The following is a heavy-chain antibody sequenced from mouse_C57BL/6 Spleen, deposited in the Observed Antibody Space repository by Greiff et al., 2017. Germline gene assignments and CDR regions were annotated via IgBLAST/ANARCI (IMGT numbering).Heavy chain of an antibody. J-gene: IGHJ2*01. CDR1: GYTFTSSW. V-gene: IGHV1-53*01. D-gene: IGHD2-2*01. CDR2: INPCNGGT. Sequence: VQLQQPGTELVKPGASVKLSCKASGYTFTSSWMHWVKQRPGQGLEWIGKINPCNGGTNYNEKFKSKATLTVDKSSSTAYMQLSSLTSEDSAVYYCTISIYYGYEGFDYWGQGTPLTVSS. CDR3: TISIYYGYEGFDY.